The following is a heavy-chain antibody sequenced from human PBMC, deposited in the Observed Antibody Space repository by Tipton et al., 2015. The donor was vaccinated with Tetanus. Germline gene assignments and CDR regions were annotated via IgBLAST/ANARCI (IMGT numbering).Heavy chain of an antibody. V-gene: IGHV4-34*01. CDR3: ARGGRDAYNNPLGAFDV. J-gene: IGHJ3*01. CDR2: ISHSGSS. CDR1: GGSLSLYY. D-gene: IGHD5-24*01. Sequence: TLSLTCAVSGGSLSLYYWNWVRQSPGKGLEWIGEISHSGSSSHSPSLKSRVTISVDTSKNQFPLRLRSVAAADTAVYYCARGGRDAYNNPLGAFDVWGRGTTVTVSS.